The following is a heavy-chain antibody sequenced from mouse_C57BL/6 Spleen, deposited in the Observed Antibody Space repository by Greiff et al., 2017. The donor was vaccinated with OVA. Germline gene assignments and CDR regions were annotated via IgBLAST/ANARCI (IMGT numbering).Heavy chain of an antibody. CDR2: ISDGGSYT. D-gene: IGHD3-2*02. Sequence: EVKLVESGGGLVKPGGSLKLSCAASGFTFSSYAMSWVRQTPEKRLEWVATISDGGSYTYYPDNVKGRFTISRDNAKNNLYLQMSHLKSEDTAMYYCAREDSSGYVGAYWGQGTLVTVSA. CDR1: GFTFSSYA. V-gene: IGHV5-4*01. J-gene: IGHJ3*01. CDR3: AREDSSGYVGAY.